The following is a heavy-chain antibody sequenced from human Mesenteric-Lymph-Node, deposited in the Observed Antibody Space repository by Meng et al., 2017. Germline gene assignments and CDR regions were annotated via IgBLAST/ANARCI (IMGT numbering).Heavy chain of an antibody. CDR2: VYSGDTT. Sequence: GGSLRLSCAASGFIVSSNYMGWVRQAPGKGLEWVSLVYSGDTTYYADSVKGRLTISRDTSRNTLYLQMDSLRIEDTAVYYCAEDHGRSLIFHLGHGTLVTVSS. D-gene: IGHD3/OR15-3a*01. V-gene: IGHV3-53*05. J-gene: IGHJ4*01. CDR1: GFIVSSNY. CDR3: AEDHGRSLIFH.